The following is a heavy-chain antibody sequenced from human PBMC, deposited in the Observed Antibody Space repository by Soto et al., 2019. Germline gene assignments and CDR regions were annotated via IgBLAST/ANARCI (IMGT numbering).Heavy chain of an antibody. V-gene: IGHV2-5*02. J-gene: IGHJ4*02. CDR1: GFSLTTSGVG. D-gene: IGHD3-3*01. CDR2: IYWDDDK. CDR3: AHRVLRTVFGLVTTTAIYFDF. Sequence: QITLMESGPTVVKPTEPLTLTCTFSGFSLTTSGVGVGWVRQSPGKAPEWLALIYWDDDKRYSTSLNSRLIITKDTSKNQVVLTMANVDPADTATYYCAHRVLRTVFGLVTTTAIYFDFWGPGTPVVVSS.